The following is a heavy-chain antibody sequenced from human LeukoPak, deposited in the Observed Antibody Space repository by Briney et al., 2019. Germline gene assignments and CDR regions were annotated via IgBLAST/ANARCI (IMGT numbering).Heavy chain of an antibody. CDR2: ISAYNGNT. D-gene: IGHD5-18*01. CDR1: GYTFTSYG. CDR3: ARAARGYSYGYYNYFDY. J-gene: IGHJ4*02. Sequence: ASVKVSCKASGYTFTSYGISWVRPAPGQGLEWMGWISAYNGNTNYAQKLQGRVTMTTDTSTSTAYMELRSLRSEDTAVYYCARAARGYSYGYYNYFDYWGQGTLVTVSS. V-gene: IGHV1-18*01.